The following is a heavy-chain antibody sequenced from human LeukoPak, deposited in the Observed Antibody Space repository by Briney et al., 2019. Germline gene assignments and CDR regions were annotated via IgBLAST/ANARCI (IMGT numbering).Heavy chain of an antibody. V-gene: IGHV1-8*02. Sequence: ASVKVSCKASGFTFTGYYMHWVRQATGQGLEWMGWMNPNSGNTGYAQKFQGRVTMTRNTSISTAYMELSSLRSEDTAVYYCAVDYAFDIWGHGTMVTVSS. CDR2: MNPNSGNT. CDR3: AVDYAFDI. J-gene: IGHJ3*02. CDR1: GFTFTGYY.